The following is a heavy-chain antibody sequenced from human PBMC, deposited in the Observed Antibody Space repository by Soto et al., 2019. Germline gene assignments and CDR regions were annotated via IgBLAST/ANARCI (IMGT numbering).Heavy chain of an antibody. CDR1: GYSISLGYY. J-gene: IGHJ5*01. Sequence: SETLFLTCAVSGYSISLGYYWSWIRQHPGKGLEWIGYIYYSGGTYSNPSLSGRVTISIEMSKNQFSLNLSSVTAADTAVYYCARGGIVVIPDSWGQGTLVTVSS. CDR3: ARGGIVVIPDS. D-gene: IGHD3-22*01. CDR2: IYYSGGT. V-gene: IGHV4-31*11.